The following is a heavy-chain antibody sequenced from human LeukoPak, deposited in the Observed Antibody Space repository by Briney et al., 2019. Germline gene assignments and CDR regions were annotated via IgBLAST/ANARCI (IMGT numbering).Heavy chain of an antibody. D-gene: IGHD6-19*01. CDR3: ARDLKRGYSSGRYSWGTGSSNDY. V-gene: IGHV1-18*01. CDR2: ISGYNGNT. J-gene: IGHJ4*02. Sequence: ASVKVSCKASGYTFTSYGISWVRQAPGQGLEWMGWISGYNGNTNYAQKLQGRVTITTDTSTNTAYMELRSLRADDTAVYYCARDLKRGYSSGRYSWGTGSSNDYWGQGHLVTVSS. CDR1: GYTFTSYG.